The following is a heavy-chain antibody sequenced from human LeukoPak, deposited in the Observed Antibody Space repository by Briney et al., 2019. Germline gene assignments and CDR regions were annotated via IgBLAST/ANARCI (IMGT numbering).Heavy chain of an antibody. CDR2: IKQDGSEK. CDR1: GFTFSSYW. V-gene: IGHV3-7*01. CDR3: ARDGYSYGFYYHYYMDA. Sequence: GGSLRLSCAASGFTFSSYWMSWVRQAPGKGLEWVANIKQDGSEKYYVDSVKGRFTISRDNARNSLYLQMNSLRAEDTAVYYCARDGYSYGFYYHYYMDAWGKGTTVTVSS. J-gene: IGHJ6*03. D-gene: IGHD5-18*01.